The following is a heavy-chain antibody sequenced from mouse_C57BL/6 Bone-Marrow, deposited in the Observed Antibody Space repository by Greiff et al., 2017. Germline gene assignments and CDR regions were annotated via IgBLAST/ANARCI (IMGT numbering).Heavy chain of an antibody. D-gene: IGHD2-1*01. CDR3: ARSTIYYYAMDY. J-gene: IGHJ4*01. Sequence: EVQLVESGGDLVQPGGSLKLSCAASGFTFSSYGMSWVRQTPDKRLEWVATISSGGSYTYYPDSVKGRFTISRNNAKNTLYLQMSSLKSEDTAMYYCARSTIYYYAMDYWGQGTSVTVSS. CDR2: ISSGGSYT. CDR1: GFTFSSYG. V-gene: IGHV5-6*01.